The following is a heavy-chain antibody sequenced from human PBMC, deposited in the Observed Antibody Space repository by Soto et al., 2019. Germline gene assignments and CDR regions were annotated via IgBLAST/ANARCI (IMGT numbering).Heavy chain of an antibody. CDR1: GFTLGPYG. D-gene: IGHD1-1*01. CDR2: FRGGSGTT. CDR3: TRWNGYGDH. V-gene: IGHV3-23*01. J-gene: IGHJ4*02. Sequence: VQLLESGGGLEQPGGSLRLSCVVSGFTLGPYGVTWVRQVPGKGLEWVSGFRGGSGTTHYREPHKGRLTISRHDPRSTVYLQMNSLGVDDTAVYYCTRWNGYGDHWGRGTLVTVSS.